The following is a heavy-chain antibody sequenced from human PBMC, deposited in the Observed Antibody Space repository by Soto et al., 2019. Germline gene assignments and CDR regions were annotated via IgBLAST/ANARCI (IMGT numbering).Heavy chain of an antibody. CDR3: ARSYRDSYEH. J-gene: IGHJ1*01. CDR1: GGSISNNY. D-gene: IGHD4-17*01. Sequence: SETLSLTCNVSGGSISNNYWTWIRQPAGKGLEWIGRIYSNGRTSFNPSLKSRISMSIDTSKNQFSLKLTSVTAADTAVYYCARSYRDSYEHWGQGTLVTVSS. V-gene: IGHV4-4*07. CDR2: IYSNGRT.